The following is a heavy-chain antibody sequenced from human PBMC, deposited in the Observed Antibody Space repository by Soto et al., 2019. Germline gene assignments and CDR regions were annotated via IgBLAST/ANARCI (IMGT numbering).Heavy chain of an antibody. Sequence: SETLSLTCAVYGGSFSGYYWSWIRQPPGKGLEWIGEINHSGSTNYNPSLKSRVTISVDTSKNQFSLKLSSVTAADTAVYYCARGTSAFCSSTSCWNWFDPWGQGTLVTVSS. CDR1: GGSFSGYY. J-gene: IGHJ5*02. CDR3: ARGTSAFCSSTSCWNWFDP. D-gene: IGHD2-2*01. CDR2: INHSGST. V-gene: IGHV4-34*01.